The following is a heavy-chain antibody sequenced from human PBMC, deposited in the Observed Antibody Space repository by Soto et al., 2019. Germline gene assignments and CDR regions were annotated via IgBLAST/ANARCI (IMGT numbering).Heavy chain of an antibody. J-gene: IGHJ4*02. D-gene: IGHD3-10*01. CDR2: INSDGSST. CDR1: GFTFSSYW. V-gene: IGHV3-74*01. CDR3: ARSYGQGSYYLLRYFDY. Sequence: GSLRLSCAASGFTFSSYWMHWVRQAPGKGLVWVSRINSDGSSTSYADSVRGRFTISRDNAKNTLYLQMNSLRAEDTAVYYCARSYGQGSYYLLRYFDYWGQGTLVTVSS.